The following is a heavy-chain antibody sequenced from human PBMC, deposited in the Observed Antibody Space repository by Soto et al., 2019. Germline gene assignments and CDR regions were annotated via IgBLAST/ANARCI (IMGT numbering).Heavy chain of an antibody. CDR1: GYTFTSYG. CDR3: ARLPLRYFEWLLYHFDY. Sequence: GASVKVSCKASGYTFTSYGISWVRQAPGQGLEWMGWISPYNGNTNYAQKLQGRVTMTTDTSTSTAYMELRSLRSDDTAVHYCARLPLRYFEWLLYHFDYWGQGNLVTFSS. V-gene: IGHV1-18*01. J-gene: IGHJ4*02. CDR2: ISPYNGNT. D-gene: IGHD3-9*01.